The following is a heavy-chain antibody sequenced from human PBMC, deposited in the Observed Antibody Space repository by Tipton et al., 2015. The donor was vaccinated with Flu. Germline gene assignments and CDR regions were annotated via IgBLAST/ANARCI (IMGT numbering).Heavy chain of an antibody. Sequence: QLVQSGAEVKKPGSSVKVSCKASGGTFSSYAISWVRQAPGQGLEWMGGIIPIFGTANYAQKFQGRVTITADESTSTAYMELSSLRSEDTAVYYCARDFWSGSSAPDAFDIWGQGTMVTVSS. J-gene: IGHJ3*02. CDR1: GGTFSSYA. D-gene: IGHD3-3*01. CDR3: ARDFWSGSSAPDAFDI. CDR2: IIPIFGTA. V-gene: IGHV1-69*01.